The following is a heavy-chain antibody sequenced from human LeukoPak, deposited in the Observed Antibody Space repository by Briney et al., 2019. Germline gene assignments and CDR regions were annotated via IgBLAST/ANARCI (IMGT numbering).Heavy chain of an antibody. CDR1: GGSISNYY. CDR2: IYYSGST. V-gene: IGHV4-59*01. CDR3: ARGPGAYGMDV. J-gene: IGHJ6*04. D-gene: IGHD1-26*01. Sequence: SETLSPTCTVSGGSISNYYWSWIRQPPEKGLEWIGYIYYSGSTIYNPSLKSRVTISIDTSKNQFSLKLSSVTAADTAVYYCARGPGAYGMDVWGKGPTVTVSS.